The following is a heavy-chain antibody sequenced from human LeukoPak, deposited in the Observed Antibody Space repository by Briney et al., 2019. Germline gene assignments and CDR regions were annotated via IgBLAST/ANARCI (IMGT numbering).Heavy chain of an antibody. CDR2: IIPKFGST. V-gene: IGHV1-69*05. CDR1: GGTVSIYS. D-gene: IGHD2-2*01. J-gene: IGHJ4*02. CDR3: ARDRCSSTSCYLVY. Sequence: ASVKVSCKASGGTVSIYSLSWVRQAPGQGLEWMGGIIPKFGSTNYAQKFQGRVTITTDEATSTAYMEVTSLRSDDTAVYYCARDRCSSTSCYLVYWGQGTLVTVSS.